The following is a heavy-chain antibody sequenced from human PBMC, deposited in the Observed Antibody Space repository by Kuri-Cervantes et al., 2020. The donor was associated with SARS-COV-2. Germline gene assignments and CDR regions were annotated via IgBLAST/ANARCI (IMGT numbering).Heavy chain of an antibody. V-gene: IGHV4-59*08. J-gene: IGHJ6*02. CDR1: GGSISSYY. CDR3: ARLPDYHWGMDV. Sequence: SETLSLTCTVSGGSISSYYWSWIRQPPGKGLEWIGEINHSGSTNYNSSLKSRVTISVDTSKNQLSLKLSSVTAADTAVYYCARLPDYHWGMDVWGQGTTVTVSS. D-gene: IGHD4/OR15-4a*01. CDR2: INHSGST.